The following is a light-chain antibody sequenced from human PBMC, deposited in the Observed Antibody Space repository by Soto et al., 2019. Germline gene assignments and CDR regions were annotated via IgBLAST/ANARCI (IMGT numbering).Light chain of an antibody. V-gene: IGKV3-20*01. CDR1: QSVSSSY. Sequence: EIVLTQSPGTLSLSPGERATLSCRASQSVSSSYLAWYQQKPGQAPRLLIYGASSRATGIPDRFSGSGSGTDFTLTISRLEPEDFGVYYCQQYGSSPPIPFGQGTRLEIK. CDR2: GAS. CDR3: QQYGSSPPIP. J-gene: IGKJ5*01.